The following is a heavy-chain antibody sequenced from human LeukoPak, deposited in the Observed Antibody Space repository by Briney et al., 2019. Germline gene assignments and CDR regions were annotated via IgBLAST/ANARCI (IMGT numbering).Heavy chain of an antibody. CDR3: ARLISRSYDILTGYYSGDY. J-gene: IGHJ4*02. V-gene: IGHV4-39*01. D-gene: IGHD3-9*01. CDR1: GGSISSSSYY. CDR2: IYYSGST. Sequence: SSETLSLTCTVSGGSISSSSYYWGWIRQPPGKGLEWIGSIYYSGSTYYNPSLKSRVTISVDTSKNQFSLKLSSVTAADTAVYYCARLISRSYDILTGYYSGDYWGQGTLVTVSS.